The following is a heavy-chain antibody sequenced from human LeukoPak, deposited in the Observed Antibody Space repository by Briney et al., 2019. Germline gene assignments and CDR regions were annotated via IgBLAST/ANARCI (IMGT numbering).Heavy chain of an antibody. CDR3: AMVNGDYFDY. V-gene: IGHV4-39*01. J-gene: IGHJ4*02. D-gene: IGHD3-22*01. Sequence: SETLSLTCTVSGGSISSSSYYWGWIRQPPGKGLEWIGSIYYSGSTYYNPSLKSRVTISVDTSKNQFSLKLSSVTAADMAVYYCAMVNGDYFDYWGQGTLVTVSS. CDR1: GGSISSSSYY. CDR2: IYYSGST.